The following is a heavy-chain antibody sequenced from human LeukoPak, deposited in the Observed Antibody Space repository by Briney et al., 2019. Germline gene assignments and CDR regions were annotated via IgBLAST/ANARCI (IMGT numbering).Heavy chain of an antibody. J-gene: IGHJ4*02. CDR2: ISYDGSNK. CDR3: ARDRLRLMTTVTLDY. Sequence: GRSLRLSCAASGFTFSSYAMHWVRQAPGKGLEWVAVISYDGSNKYYADSVKGRFTISRDNSKNTLYLQMNSLRAEDTAVYYCARDRLRLMTTVTLDYWGQGTLVTVSS. V-gene: IGHV3-30-3*01. D-gene: IGHD4-17*01. CDR1: GFTFSSYA.